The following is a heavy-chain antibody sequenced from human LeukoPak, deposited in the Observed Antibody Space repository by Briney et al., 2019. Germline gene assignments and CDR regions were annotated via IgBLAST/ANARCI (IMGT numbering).Heavy chain of an antibody. D-gene: IGHD5-12*01. V-gene: IGHV1-2*06. CDR3: ARAVLAHGVVATKDY. Sequence: ASVKVSCKAPGYTFTGYYMHWVRQAPGQGLEWMGRINPNSGGTNYAQKFQGRVTMTRDTSISTAYMELSRLRSDDTAVYYCARAVLAHGVVATKDYWGQGTLVTVSS. J-gene: IGHJ4*02. CDR2: INPNSGGT. CDR1: GYTFTGYY.